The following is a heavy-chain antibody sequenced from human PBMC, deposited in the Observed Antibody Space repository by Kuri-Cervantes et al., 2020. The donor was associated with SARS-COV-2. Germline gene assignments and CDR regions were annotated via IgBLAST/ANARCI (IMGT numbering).Heavy chain of an antibody. V-gene: IGHV3-74*01. Sequence: GESLKISFAASGFTFSSYEMNWVRQAPGKGLVWVSRINPDGSYTNNADSVKGRFTLSRDNAKKSLYLQMNSLRAEDTAVYYCARSSGSRIWFDYWGQGTLVTVSS. CDR1: GFTFSSYE. CDR3: ARSSGSRIWFDY. D-gene: IGHD6-19*01. CDR2: INPDGSYT. J-gene: IGHJ4*02.